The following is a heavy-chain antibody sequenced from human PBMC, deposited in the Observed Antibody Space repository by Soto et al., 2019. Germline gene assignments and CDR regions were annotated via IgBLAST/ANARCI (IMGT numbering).Heavy chain of an antibody. V-gene: IGHV1-69*02. CDR3: TTGSWSGEDFDI. Sequence: QVQLVQSGAEVKKPGSSVKVSCKDSGGTFSTYSMFWVRQAPGQGLEWMGRIIPMLGIANYAQRFQDRVTITADKSTATAYMELSSLRSEDTALYYCTTGSWSGEDFDIWGQGTMVTVSS. CDR2: IIPMLGIA. D-gene: IGHD1-1*01. J-gene: IGHJ3*02. CDR1: GGTFSTYS.